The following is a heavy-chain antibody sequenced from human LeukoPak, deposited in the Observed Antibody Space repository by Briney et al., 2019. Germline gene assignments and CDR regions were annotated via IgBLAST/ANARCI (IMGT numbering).Heavy chain of an antibody. J-gene: IGHJ4*02. CDR2: IWCDGSNK. Sequence: GRSLRLSCAASGFTFSSYGMHWVRQAPGKGLEWVAVIWCDGSNKYYADSVKGRFTISRDNSKNTLYLQMNSLRAEDTAVYYCARGLYSGYDWGGFDYWGQGTLVTVSS. V-gene: IGHV3-33*01. D-gene: IGHD5-12*01. CDR3: ARGLYSGYDWGGFDY. CDR1: GFTFSSYG.